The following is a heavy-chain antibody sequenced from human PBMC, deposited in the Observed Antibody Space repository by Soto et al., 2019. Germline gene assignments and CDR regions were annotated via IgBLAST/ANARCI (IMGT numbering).Heavy chain of an antibody. D-gene: IGHD2-15*01. Sequence: GGSLRLSCAASGFTFSSYGMHWVRQAPGKGLEWVAVIDGSGGDTSFADSVKGRFTISRDNSKNTLYLHMNSLRAEDTARYYCAKERVAAAYVETSPFDFWGQGTQVTVSS. J-gene: IGHJ4*02. V-gene: IGHV3-23*01. CDR3: AKERVAAAYVETSPFDF. CDR2: IDGSGGDT. CDR1: GFTFSSYG.